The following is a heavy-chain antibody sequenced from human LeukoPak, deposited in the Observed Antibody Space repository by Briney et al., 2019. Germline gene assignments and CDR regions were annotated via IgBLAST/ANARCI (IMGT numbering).Heavy chain of an antibody. CDR1: GGTFSSYA. CDR3: ARGSGSYSYYFDY. J-gene: IGHJ4*02. Sequence: SVKVSCKASGGTFSSYAISWVRQAPGQGLEWMGGIIPIFGTANYAQKFQGGVTITADESTSTAYMELSSLRSEDTAVYYCARGSGSYSYYFDYWGQGTLVTVSS. D-gene: IGHD1-26*01. CDR2: IIPIFGTA. V-gene: IGHV1-69*13.